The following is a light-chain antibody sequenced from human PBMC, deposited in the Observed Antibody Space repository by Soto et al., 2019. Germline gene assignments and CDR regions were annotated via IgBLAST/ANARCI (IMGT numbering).Light chain of an antibody. CDR2: VAS. J-gene: IGKJ4*01. CDR1: HSVSSYY. Sequence: KNSPATVSVSPGERASLSCRASHSVSSYYLAWYQQKPGQAPRLLIYVASSRATGIPDRFSGSGSGTDFTLTISRLEPEDFAVYYCQQYGRSPSTFGGGTKVDIK. V-gene: IGKV3-20*01. CDR3: QQYGRSPST.